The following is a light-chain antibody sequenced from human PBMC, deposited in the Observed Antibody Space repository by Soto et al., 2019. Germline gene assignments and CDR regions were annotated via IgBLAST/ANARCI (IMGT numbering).Light chain of an antibody. V-gene: IGLV1-40*01. CDR3: QSYDSSLSGSNWV. Sequence: QSVLTQPPSVSGAPGQRVTISCTGSSSNIGAGYDVHWYQQLPETAPKLLIYGNSNRPSGVPDRFSGSKSGTSASLAITGLQAEDEADYYCQSYDSSLSGSNWVFGGGTKLTVL. CDR1: SSNIGAGYD. CDR2: GNS. J-gene: IGLJ3*02.